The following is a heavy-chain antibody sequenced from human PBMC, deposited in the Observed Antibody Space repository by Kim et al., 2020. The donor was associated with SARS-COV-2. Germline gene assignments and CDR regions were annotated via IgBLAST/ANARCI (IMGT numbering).Heavy chain of an antibody. CDR2: IGTAGDT. D-gene: IGHD1-1*01. CDR1: GFTFSSYD. V-gene: IGHV3-13*01. J-gene: IGHJ6*03. CDR3: ARATGTLYYYYYMDV. Sequence: GGSLRLSCAASGFTFSSYDMHWVRQATGKGLEWVSAIGTAGDTYYPGSVKGRFTISRENAKNSLYLQMNSLRAGDTAVYYCARATGTLYYYYYMDVWGKGTTVTVSS.